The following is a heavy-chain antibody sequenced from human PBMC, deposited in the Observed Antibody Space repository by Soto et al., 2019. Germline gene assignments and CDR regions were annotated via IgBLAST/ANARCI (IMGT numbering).Heavy chain of an antibody. CDR2: ISSSSSTI. CDR3: ARDGSGYYYMDV. Sequence: GGSLRLSCAASGFTFSSYSMNWVRQAPGKGLEWVSYISSSSSTIYYADSVKGRFTISRDNAKNSLYLQMNSLRAEDTAVYYCARDGSGYYYMDVWGKGTTVTVS. D-gene: IGHD3-10*01. V-gene: IGHV3-48*01. J-gene: IGHJ6*03. CDR1: GFTFSSYS.